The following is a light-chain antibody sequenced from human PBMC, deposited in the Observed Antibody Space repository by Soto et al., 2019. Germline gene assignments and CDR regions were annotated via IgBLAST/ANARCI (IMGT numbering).Light chain of an antibody. CDR3: QHYNSYSEA. Sequence: DIQMTQSASTLSASVVYRLTITCLASQSISSWLAWYQQKPGKAPKLLIYKASSLESGVPSRFSGSGSGTEFTLTISRLQPDDFATYYCQHYNSYSEAFGQGTKVDI. CDR2: KAS. CDR1: QSISSW. J-gene: IGKJ1*01. V-gene: IGKV1-5*03.